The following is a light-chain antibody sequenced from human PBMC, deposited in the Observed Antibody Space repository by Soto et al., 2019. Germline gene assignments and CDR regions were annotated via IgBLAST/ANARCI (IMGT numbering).Light chain of an antibody. CDR1: SSDVGAYNF. CDR3: RAYTLSRTYV. Sequence: QSVLTRPASVSGSPGQSITISCTGTSSDVGAYNFVSWHQQHPGKAPKLMIYNVYDRPSGISYRFSGSKSGNTASLTISGLQGEDEADYYCRAYTLSRTYVFGTGPKVTVL. V-gene: IGLV2-14*03. CDR2: NVY. J-gene: IGLJ1*01.